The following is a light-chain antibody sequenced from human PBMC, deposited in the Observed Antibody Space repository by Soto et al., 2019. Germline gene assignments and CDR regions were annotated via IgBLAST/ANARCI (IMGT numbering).Light chain of an antibody. CDR1: SSDVGGYNY. CDR3: SSYTSGEVV. Sequence: QAVVTQPASVSGSPGQSITISCTGTSSDVGGYNYVSWYQQHPGKAPKLMIYDVSNRPSGVSNRFSGSKSGNTASLTISGLQAEDEADYYCSSYTSGEVVFGGGTKLTVL. CDR2: DVS. V-gene: IGLV2-14*01. J-gene: IGLJ2*01.